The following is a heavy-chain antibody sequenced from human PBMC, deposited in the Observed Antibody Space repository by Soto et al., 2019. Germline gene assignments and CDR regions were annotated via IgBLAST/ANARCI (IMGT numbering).Heavy chain of an antibody. J-gene: IGHJ4*02. CDR1: GGSISSGGYY. D-gene: IGHD3-22*01. V-gene: IGHV4-31*03. Sequence: SETLSLTCTVSGGSISSGGYYWSWIRQHPGKGLEWIGYIYYSGSTYYNPSLKSRVTISVDTSKSQFSLKLSSVTAADTAVYYCASTTYYYDSSGYYPHFDYWGQGTLVTVSS. CDR3: ASTTYYYDSSGYYPHFDY. CDR2: IYYSGST.